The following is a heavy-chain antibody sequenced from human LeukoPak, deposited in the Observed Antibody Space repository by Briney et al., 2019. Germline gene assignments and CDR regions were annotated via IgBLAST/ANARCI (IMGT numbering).Heavy chain of an antibody. V-gene: IGHV4-4*07. J-gene: IGHJ3*02. CDR1: GCFISRCY. Sequence: AALPLPFTVRGCFISRCYWSWSREPAGKGQEWIGCIYSSGRTNDNPSLNSRVTMSVDTSKNQFSLKLSSVTAADTAVYYCARDGGYFRAFDIWGQGTMVTVSS. CDR3: ARDGGYFRAFDI. D-gene: IGHD3-16*01. CDR2: IYSSGRT.